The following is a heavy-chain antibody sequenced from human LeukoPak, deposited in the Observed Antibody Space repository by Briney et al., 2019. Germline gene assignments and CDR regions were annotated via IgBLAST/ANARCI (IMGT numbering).Heavy chain of an antibody. V-gene: IGHV3-33*06. D-gene: IGHD2-2*01. CDR2: IWYDGSNK. Sequence: GGSLRLSCAASGFTFSSYGMHWVRQAPGKGLEWVAVIWYDGSNKYYADSVKGRFTISRDNSKNTLYLQMNSLRAEDTAVYYCAKVQTPYCSSTSCSSFDYWGQGTLVIVSS. CDR1: GFTFSSYG. J-gene: IGHJ4*02. CDR3: AKVQTPYCSSTSCSSFDY.